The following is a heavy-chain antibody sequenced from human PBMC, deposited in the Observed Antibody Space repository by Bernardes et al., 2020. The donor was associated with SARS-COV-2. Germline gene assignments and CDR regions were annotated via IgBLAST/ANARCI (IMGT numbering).Heavy chain of an antibody. CDR3: ARDYYYGMDV. V-gene: IGHV3-74*01. J-gene: IGHJ6*02. CDR1: GFTFNSYW. Sequence: GGSLRLSCAASGFTFNSYWMHWVRQAPGKGLEWVSRIKTDASSTSYVDSVKGRFTISRDNAKNTLHLQMNSLRAEDTAVYYCARDYYYGMDVWGQGITVTVSS. CDR2: IKTDASST.